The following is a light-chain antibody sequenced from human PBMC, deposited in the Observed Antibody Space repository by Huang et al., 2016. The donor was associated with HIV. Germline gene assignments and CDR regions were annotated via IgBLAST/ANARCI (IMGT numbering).Light chain of an antibody. J-gene: IGKJ1*01. V-gene: IGKV3D-15*01. CDR3: QQYNKWPRT. Sequence: DILMTQSPVTLSVPPGERATLSCRASQHLGSNLAWSQQKPGHPPRRLIYDTSTRATGAPARFSGSGSKTDFNLTIDSLQSEDSALYFCQQYNKWPRTFGQGTKLEIK. CDR1: QHLGSN. CDR2: DTS.